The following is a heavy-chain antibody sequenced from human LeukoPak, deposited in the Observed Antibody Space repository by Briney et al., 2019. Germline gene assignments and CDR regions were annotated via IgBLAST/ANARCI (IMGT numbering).Heavy chain of an antibody. CDR1: GFTFNNYN. J-gene: IGHJ4*02. V-gene: IGHV3-21*01. D-gene: IGHD3-10*01. CDR2: ITSSGTYI. CDR3: AKDSRRFGELLPSDY. Sequence: GGSLRLSCATSGFTFNNYNMNWVRQAPGRALEWVSSITSSGTYIFYADSVKGRFTISRDNSKNTLYLQMNSLRAEDTAVYYCAKDSRRFGELLPSDYWGQGTLVTVSS.